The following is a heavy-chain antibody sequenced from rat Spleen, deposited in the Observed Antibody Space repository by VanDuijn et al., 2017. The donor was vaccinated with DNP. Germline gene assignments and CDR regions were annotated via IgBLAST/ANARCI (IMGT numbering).Heavy chain of an antibody. CDR3: TTDLGDY. D-gene: IGHD4-3*01. V-gene: IGHV5-19*01. J-gene: IGHJ2*01. CDR2: ITNSGGST. Sequence: EVQLVESGGGLVQPGRSLKLSCAASGFTFSNYGMHWIRQAPTKGLEWVASITNSGGSTYYRDSVKGRFTISRDNAKSTLYLQMDGLRSEDTATYYCTTDLGDYWGQGVMVTVSS. CDR1: GFTFSNYG.